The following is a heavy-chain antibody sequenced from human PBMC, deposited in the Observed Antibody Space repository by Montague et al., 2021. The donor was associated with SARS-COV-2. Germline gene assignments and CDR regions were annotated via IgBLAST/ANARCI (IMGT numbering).Heavy chain of an antibody. J-gene: IGHJ2*01. CDR3: AHKTGLRYFDWLFQTNPTGGYFDL. CDR2: XYWDDDN. CDR1: GFSLSTSGVG. Sequence: PALVKPTQTLTLTCTFSGFSLSTSGVGVGWIRQPPGKALEWLAPXYWDDDNRYSPSLKSRLTITKDTSKNQVVLTMTNMDPVDTATYYCAHKTGLRYFDWLFQTNPTGGYFDLWGRGTLVTVSS. V-gene: IGHV2-5*02. D-gene: IGHD3-9*01.